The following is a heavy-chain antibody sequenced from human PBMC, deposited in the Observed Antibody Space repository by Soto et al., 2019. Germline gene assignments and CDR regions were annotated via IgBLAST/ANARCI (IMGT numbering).Heavy chain of an antibody. V-gene: IGHV3-23*01. D-gene: IGHD2-15*01. CDR1: GFTFSSYA. Sequence: GGSLRLSCAASGFTFSSYAMSWVRQAPGKGLEWVSAISGSGGSTYYADSVKGRVTISRDNSKNTLYLRMNSLRAEDTAVYYCAKALVRGYCSGGSCYPYYFDYWGQGTLVTVSS. CDR2: ISGSGGST. CDR3: AKALVRGYCSGGSCYPYYFDY. J-gene: IGHJ4*02.